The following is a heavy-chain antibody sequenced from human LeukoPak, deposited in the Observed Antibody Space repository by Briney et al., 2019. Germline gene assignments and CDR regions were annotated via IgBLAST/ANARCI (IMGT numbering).Heavy chain of an antibody. D-gene: IGHD6-13*01. CDR1: GFTFSSYS. CDR2: ISSSSSYI. V-gene: IGHV3-21*01. CDR3: ARSMGSEEQQLVYGAFDI. Sequence: GGSLRLSCAASGFTFSSYSMNWVRQAPGKGLEWVSSISSSSSYIYYADSVKGRFTISRDNAKNSLYLQMNSLRAEDTAVYYCARSMGSEEQQLVYGAFDIWGQGTMVTVSS. J-gene: IGHJ3*02.